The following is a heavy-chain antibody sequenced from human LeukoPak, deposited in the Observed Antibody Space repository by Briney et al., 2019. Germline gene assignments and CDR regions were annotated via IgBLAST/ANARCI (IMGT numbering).Heavy chain of an antibody. J-gene: IGHJ4*02. Sequence: GGSLRLSCAASAFTFSSYSMNWVRQAPGKGLKWVSAIIGSGLTTYYADSVKGRFTISRDNSKNTLYLQMNSLRAEDTAVYYCAKDLSPGPDWGQGTLVTVSS. CDR2: IIGSGLTT. CDR3: AKDLSPGPD. CDR1: AFTFSSYS. V-gene: IGHV3-23*01.